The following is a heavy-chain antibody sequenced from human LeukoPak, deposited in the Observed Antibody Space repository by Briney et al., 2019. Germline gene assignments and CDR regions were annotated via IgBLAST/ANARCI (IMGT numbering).Heavy chain of an antibody. CDR2: IYYSGST. CDR1: GGSISSSSYY. D-gene: IGHD3-10*01. Sequence: PSETLSLTCTVSGGSISSSSYYWGWIRQPPGKGLEWIGYIYYSGSTNYNPSLKSRVTISVDTSKNKFSLKLSSVTAADTAVYYCARNYGFGELSQYYFDYWGQGTLVTVSS. J-gene: IGHJ4*02. CDR3: ARNYGFGELSQYYFDY. V-gene: IGHV4-61*05.